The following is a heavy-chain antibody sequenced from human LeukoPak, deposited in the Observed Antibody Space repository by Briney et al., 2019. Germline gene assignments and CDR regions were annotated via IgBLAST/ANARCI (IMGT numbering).Heavy chain of an antibody. J-gene: IGHJ3*02. CDR2: IYPGDSDT. Sequence: GESLKISCKGSGYSFTSYWIGWVRQMPGKGLEWMGIIYPGDSDTRYSPSFQGQVTISADKSISTAYLQWSSLKASDTAMYYCARKGYYYDSSGYYHSAFDIWGQGTMVTVSS. CDR1: GYSFTSYW. D-gene: IGHD3-22*01. V-gene: IGHV5-51*01. CDR3: ARKGYYYDSSGYYHSAFDI.